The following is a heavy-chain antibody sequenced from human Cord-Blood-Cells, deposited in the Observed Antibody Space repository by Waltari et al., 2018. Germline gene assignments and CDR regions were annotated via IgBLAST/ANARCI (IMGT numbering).Heavy chain of an antibody. J-gene: IGHJ3*02. CDR3: ARDKEYQLLQGDNAFDI. CDR1: GGAISPFY. V-gene: IGHV4-59*01. CDR2: IYYSGST. Sequence: VQLQESVPGLVKPSDTLSLPCTDAGGAISPFYRSWIRQPPGKGLEWIGYIYYSGSTNYNPTHKSRVTISVDTSKNQFSLKLSSVTAADTAVYYCARDKEYQLLQGDNAFDIWGQGTMVTVSS. D-gene: IGHD2-2*01.